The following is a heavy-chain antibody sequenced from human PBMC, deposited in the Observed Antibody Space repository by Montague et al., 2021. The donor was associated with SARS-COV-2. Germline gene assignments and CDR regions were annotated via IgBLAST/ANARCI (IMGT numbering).Heavy chain of an antibody. CDR2: VYYSGST. V-gene: IGHV4-59*01. CDR1: SGSISTYY. J-gene: IGHJ6*02. CDR3: ASGADDYYYAMDV. Sequence: SETLSLTCTVSSGSISTYYWSWIRQPPGKGLEWMGYVYYSGSTNYNPSLKSRVTISVDTSKNQFSLKLRSVTAADTAVYYCASGADDYYYAMDVWGPGTTVTVSS. D-gene: IGHD3-10*01.